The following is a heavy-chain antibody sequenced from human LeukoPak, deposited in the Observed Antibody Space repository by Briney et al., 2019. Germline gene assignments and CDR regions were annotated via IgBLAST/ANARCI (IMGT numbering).Heavy chain of an antibody. CDR2: TYTGGNS. CDR1: GLTFSSHW. D-gene: IGHD3-22*01. V-gene: IGHV3-53*01. Sequence: GGSLRLSCEASGLTFSSHWMHWVRQAPGKGLEWVSVTYTGGNSYYADSVKGRFIISRDISKNTLYLQMNSLRAEDSALYYCARGGRGSAAVVAPRSFDIWGQGTMVTVSS. J-gene: IGHJ3*02. CDR3: ARGGRGSAAVVAPRSFDI.